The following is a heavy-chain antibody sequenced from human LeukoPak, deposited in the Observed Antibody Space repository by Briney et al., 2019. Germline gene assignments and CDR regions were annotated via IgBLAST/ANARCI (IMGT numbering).Heavy chain of an antibody. Sequence: GGSLRLSCAASGFTFSSYAMSWVRQAPGKGLEWVSAISGSGGSTYYADSVKGRFTISRDNSKNTLYLQMNSLRAEDTAVYYCAKDVSAYYDFRSGYKAHENAFDIWGQGTMVTVSS. J-gene: IGHJ3*02. CDR2: ISGSGGST. CDR3: AKDVSAYYDFRSGYKAHENAFDI. D-gene: IGHD3-3*01. CDR1: GFTFSSYA. V-gene: IGHV3-23*01.